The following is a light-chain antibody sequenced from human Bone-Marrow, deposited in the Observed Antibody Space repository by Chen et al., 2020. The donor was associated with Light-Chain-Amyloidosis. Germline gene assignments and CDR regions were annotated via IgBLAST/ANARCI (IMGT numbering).Light chain of an antibody. Sequence: DIQLTQSPVFLAASVVDRVTITCRASQDISSYLAWYQQKPGKPPKLLIYATSALQSGVPSRFSGSRSGTEFTLTISSLQPEDFATYYCQQLNSYPLIYIFGPGIKVDIK. V-gene: IGKV1-9*01. CDR1: QDISSY. J-gene: IGKJ3*01. CDR3: QQLNSYPLIYI. CDR2: ATS.